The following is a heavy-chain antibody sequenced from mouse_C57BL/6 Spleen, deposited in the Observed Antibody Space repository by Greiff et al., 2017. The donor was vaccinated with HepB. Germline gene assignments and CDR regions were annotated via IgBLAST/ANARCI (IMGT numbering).Heavy chain of an antibody. D-gene: IGHD1-1*02. J-gene: IGHJ3*01. CDR3: AGDAGGGGGV. CDR1: GFTFSDFY. CDR2: SRNKANDYTT. Sequence: EVKVVESGGGLVQSGRSLRLSCATSGFTFSDFYMEWVRQAPGKGLEWIAASRNKANDYTTEYSASVKGRFIVSRDTSQSILYLQMNALRAEDTAFYYCAGDAGGGGGVGGQGTLVTVSA. V-gene: IGHV7-1*01.